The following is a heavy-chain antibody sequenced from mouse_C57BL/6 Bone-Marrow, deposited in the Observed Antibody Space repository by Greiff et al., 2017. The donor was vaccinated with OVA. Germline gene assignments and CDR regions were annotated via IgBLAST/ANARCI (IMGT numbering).Heavy chain of an antibody. CDR3: ARLLLPH. V-gene: IGHV1-26*01. J-gene: IGHJ3*01. CDR2: INPNNGGT. D-gene: IGHD1-1*01. CDR1: GYTFTDYY. Sequence: EVQLQQSGPELVKPGASVKISCKASGYTFTDYYMNWVKQSHGKSLEWIGDINPNNGGTSYNQKFKGKATLTVDKSSSTAYMQLSSLTSEDSAVYYCARLLLPHWGQGTLVTVSA.